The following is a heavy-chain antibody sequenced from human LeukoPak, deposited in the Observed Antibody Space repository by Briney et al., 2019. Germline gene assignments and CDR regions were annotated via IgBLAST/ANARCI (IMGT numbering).Heavy chain of an antibody. Sequence: GGSLRLSCAASGFTFSSYWMHWVRQAPGKGLVWVSRINSDGSSTSYADSVKGRFTISRDNAKNTLYLQMNSLRAEDTAVYYCARGTSGYDDDAFDIWGQGTMVTVSS. V-gene: IGHV3-74*01. CDR1: GFTFSSYW. J-gene: IGHJ3*02. CDR2: INSDGSST. D-gene: IGHD5-12*01. CDR3: ARGTSGYDDDAFDI.